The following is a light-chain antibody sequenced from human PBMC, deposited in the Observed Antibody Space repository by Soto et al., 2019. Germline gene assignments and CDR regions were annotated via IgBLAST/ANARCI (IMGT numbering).Light chain of an antibody. V-gene: IGKV1-39*01. CDR3: PPSYSVPR. CDR1: RSISYY. J-gene: IGKJ1*01. CDR2: AAS. Sequence: DIQMTQAPSSLSASVGDRVTITSRASRSISYYLNWYQQKSWKVPSLLLYAASSLQNRVPARISGTGPGTAFTHAITSLQPEESATYDCPPSYSVPRFGPGTRVDLK.